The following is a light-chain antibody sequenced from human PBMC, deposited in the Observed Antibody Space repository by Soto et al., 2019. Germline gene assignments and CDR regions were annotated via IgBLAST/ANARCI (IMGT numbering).Light chain of an antibody. CDR2: GNS. CDR1: SSNIGAGYD. CDR3: QSYDSSLRGWV. J-gene: IGLJ3*02. Sequence: QSVLTQPPSVSGAPGQRVTISCTGSSSNIGAGYDVHWYQQLPGTAPKLLIYGNSNRPSGVPDRFSGSKSGTSASLAITGLQAEDEADYYCQSYDSSLRGWVFGGVTPLTVL. V-gene: IGLV1-40*01.